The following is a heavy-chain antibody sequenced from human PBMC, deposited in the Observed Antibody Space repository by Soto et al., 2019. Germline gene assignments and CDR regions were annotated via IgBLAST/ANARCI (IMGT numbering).Heavy chain of an antibody. V-gene: IGHV1-18*01. J-gene: IGHJ4*02. CDR2: ISAYNGTS. CDR1: GYTFTSYG. D-gene: IGHD3-3*01. CDR3: ATRDLRFLEWSPLDY. Sequence: GASVKVSCKASGYTFTSYGISWVRQAPGQLLEWIGWISAYNGTSIYAQKLQGRVSMTTDTSTSTASMELWSLRSDFTAVYYCATRDLRFLEWSPLDYWGQGTLVTFSS.